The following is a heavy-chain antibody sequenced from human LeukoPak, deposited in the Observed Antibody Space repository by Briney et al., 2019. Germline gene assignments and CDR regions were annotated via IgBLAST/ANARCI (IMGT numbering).Heavy chain of an antibody. J-gene: IGHJ5*02. CDR3: ARMYYDYVWGSYRYPNWFDP. D-gene: IGHD3-16*02. CDR2: ISSSSSYI. CDR1: GFTFSSYS. V-gene: IGHV3-21*01. Sequence: GGSLRLSCAASGFTFSSYSMNWVRQAPGKGLEGVSSISSSSSYIYYADSVKGRFTISRDNAKNSLYLQMNSLRAEDTAVYYCARMYYDYVWGSYRYPNWFDPWGQGTLVAVSS.